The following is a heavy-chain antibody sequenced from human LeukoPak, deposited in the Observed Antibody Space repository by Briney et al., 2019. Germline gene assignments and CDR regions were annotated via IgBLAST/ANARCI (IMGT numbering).Heavy chain of an antibody. CDR1: GGSISSGGYY. CDR3: ARSGYSYGHSDY. Sequence: SQTLSLTCTVSGGSISSGGYYWSWIRQHPGTGLEWIGYIYYSGSTYYNPSLKSRVTISVDTSKNQFSLKLSSVTAADTAVYYCARSGYSYGHSDYWGQGTLVTVSS. V-gene: IGHV4-31*03. D-gene: IGHD5-18*01. J-gene: IGHJ4*02. CDR2: IYYSGST.